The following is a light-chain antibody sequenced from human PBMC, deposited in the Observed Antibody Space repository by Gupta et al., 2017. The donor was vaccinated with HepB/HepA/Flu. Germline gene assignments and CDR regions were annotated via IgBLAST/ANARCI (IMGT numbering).Light chain of an antibody. J-gene: IGKJ2*01. CDR3: QQYYNTPYT. V-gene: IGKV4-1*01. Sequence: DIVMTQSPDSLAVSLGERATINCKSSQSVLYSSNNKNYLAWYQQKPGQPPKLLIYWASRRDSGVPDRFSGSGSGTDFTLTISSLQAEDVAVYYCQQYYNTPYTFGQGTKLDLK. CDR2: WAS. CDR1: QSVLYSSNNKNY.